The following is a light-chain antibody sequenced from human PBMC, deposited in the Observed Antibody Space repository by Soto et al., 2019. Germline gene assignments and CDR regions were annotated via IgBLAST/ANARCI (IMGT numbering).Light chain of an antibody. CDR1: QSISSW. CDR3: QQYNSYRFL. V-gene: IGKV1-5*03. CDR2: KAS. J-gene: IGKJ2*01. Sequence: DIQMTQSPSTLSASVGDRVTITCRASQSISSWLAWYQQKPGKAPKLLIYKASSLESGVPSRFSGRGSGTEFTLTISSLQPDDFATYYCQQYNSYRFLFGQGTKLEIK.